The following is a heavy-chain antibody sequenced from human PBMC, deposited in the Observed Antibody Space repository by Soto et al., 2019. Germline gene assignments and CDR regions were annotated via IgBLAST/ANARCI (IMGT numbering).Heavy chain of an antibody. CDR3: ATTYGSGSAHFDY. CDR2: VIPMVGMS. V-gene: IGHV1-69*02. Sequence: QVQLVQSGAEVKKPGSSVKVSCTASGGTFNFYSISWVRQAPGQGLEGVGRVIPMVGMSEYAKKFQGRVTITADKSTSTAYMNLRSLRSEDTAVYYCATTYGSGSAHFDYWGQGTLVTVSS. J-gene: IGHJ4*02. CDR1: GGTFNFYS. D-gene: IGHD3-10*01.